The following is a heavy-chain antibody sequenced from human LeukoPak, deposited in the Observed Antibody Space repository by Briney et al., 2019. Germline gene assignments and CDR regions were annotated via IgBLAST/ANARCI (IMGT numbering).Heavy chain of an antibody. Sequence: SVKVSCKASGGTFSSYAISWVRQAPGQGLEWMGRIIPILGIANYAQKFQGRVTITADESTSTAYMELSSLRSEDTAVYYCAREGGRGYFDYWGQGTLVTVSS. CDR2: IIPILGIA. CDR3: AREGGRGYFDY. CDR1: GGTFSSYA. V-gene: IGHV1-69*04. J-gene: IGHJ4*02. D-gene: IGHD3-16*01.